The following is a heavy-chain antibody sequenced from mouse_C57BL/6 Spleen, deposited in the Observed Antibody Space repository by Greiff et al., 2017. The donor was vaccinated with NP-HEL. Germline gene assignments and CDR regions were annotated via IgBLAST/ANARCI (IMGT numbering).Heavy chain of an antibody. CDR2: INPSTGGT. V-gene: IGHV1-42*01. Sequence: EVQLQQSGPELVKPGASVKISCKASGYSFTGYYMNWVKQSPEKSLEWIGEINPSTGGTTYNQKFKAKATLTVDKSSSTAYMQLKSLTSEDSAVYYCARWRTTVAPFAYWGRGTLVTVSA. CDR1: GYSFTGYY. CDR3: ARWRTTVAPFAY. D-gene: IGHD1-1*01. J-gene: IGHJ3*01.